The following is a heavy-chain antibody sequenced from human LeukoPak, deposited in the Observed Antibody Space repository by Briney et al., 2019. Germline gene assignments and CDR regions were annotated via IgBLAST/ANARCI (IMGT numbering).Heavy chain of an antibody. CDR2: ISWNSGSI. Sequence: PGRSLRLSCAASGFTFDDYAMHWVRQAPGKGLEWVSGISWNSGSIGYADSVKGRFTISRDSAKNSLYLQMNSLRAEDTALYYCAKDWRRFGESHFDYWGQGTLVTVSS. CDR1: GFTFDDYA. D-gene: IGHD3-10*01. J-gene: IGHJ4*02. V-gene: IGHV3-9*01. CDR3: AKDWRRFGESHFDY.